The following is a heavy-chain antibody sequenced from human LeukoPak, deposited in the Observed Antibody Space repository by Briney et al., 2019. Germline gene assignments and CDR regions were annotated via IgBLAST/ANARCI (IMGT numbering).Heavy chain of an antibody. CDR1: GGTFSSYA. V-gene: IGHV1-2*02. CDR2: INPKSGGT. CDR3: ARGSTDVDY. Sequence: ASVKVSCKASGGTFSSYAISWVRQAPGQGLEWMGWINPKSGGTRYARKFQGRVTMTRGTSTTTAYMDLSRLGSDDTAVYYCARGSTDVDYWGQGTLVTVSS. D-gene: IGHD1-1*01. J-gene: IGHJ4*02.